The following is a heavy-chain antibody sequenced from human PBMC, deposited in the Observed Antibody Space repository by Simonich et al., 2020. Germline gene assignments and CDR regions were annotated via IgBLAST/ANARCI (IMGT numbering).Heavy chain of an antibody. CDR2: HTPNSRCT. Sequence: QVQLVQSGAEVKKPGASVKVSCKASGYTFTGYYMHWVREAPGQGLEGIVLHTPNSRCTNNAQKFQGRVTMTRDTSISTAYMELSRLRSDDTAVYYCARGRIAAAGTYYYYYMDVWGKGTTVTVSS. CDR3: ARGRIAAAGTYYYYYMDV. J-gene: IGHJ6*03. D-gene: IGHD6-13*01. V-gene: IGHV1-2*02. CDR1: GYTFTGYY.